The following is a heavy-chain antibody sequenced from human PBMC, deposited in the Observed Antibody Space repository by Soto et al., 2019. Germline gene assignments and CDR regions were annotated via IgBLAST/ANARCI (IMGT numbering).Heavy chain of an antibody. V-gene: IGHV3-48*01. CDR3: ATSYGESNLDY. D-gene: IGHD4-17*01. Sequence: AQLVQSGGDLVQPGGSLRLSCAASGFTFSSFSMNWVRRAPGKGLAWLSYISSRIGTIFYADSVKGRFTLSMDNAKGLLYHQMSSLRAEETAVYYCATSYGESNLDYWGQGTLVTVSS. CDR2: ISSRIGTI. CDR1: GFTFSSFS. J-gene: IGHJ4*02.